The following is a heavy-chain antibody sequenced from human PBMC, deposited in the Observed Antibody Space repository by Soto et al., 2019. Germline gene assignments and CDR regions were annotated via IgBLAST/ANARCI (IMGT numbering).Heavy chain of an antibody. CDR3: ARGFIAVAGIMDV. J-gene: IGHJ6*02. CDR2: ISSSSSYI. D-gene: IGHD6-19*01. Sequence: GGSLRLSCAASGFTFSSYSMNWVRQAPGKGLEWVSSISSSSSYIYYADSVKGRFTISRDNSKNTLYLQMNSLRAEDTAVYYCARGFIAVAGIMDVWGQGTTVTVSS. V-gene: IGHV3-21*01. CDR1: GFTFSSYS.